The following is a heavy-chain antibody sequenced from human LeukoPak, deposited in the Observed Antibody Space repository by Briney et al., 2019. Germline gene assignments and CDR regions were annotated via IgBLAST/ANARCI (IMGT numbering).Heavy chain of an antibody. CDR3: ARAPTRNYYDSSGYYNAFDI. D-gene: IGHD3-22*01. CDR2: IIPIFGTA. Sequence: GASVKVSCKASGGTFSSYAISWVRQAPGQGLEWMGGIIPIFGTANYAQKFQGRVTITADESTSTAYMELSSLRSEDTAAYYCARAPTRNYYDSSGYYNAFDIWGQGTMVTVSS. J-gene: IGHJ3*02. V-gene: IGHV1-69*13. CDR1: GGTFSSYA.